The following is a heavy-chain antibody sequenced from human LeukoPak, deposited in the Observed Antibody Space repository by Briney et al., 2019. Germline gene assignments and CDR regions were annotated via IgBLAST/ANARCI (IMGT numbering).Heavy chain of an antibody. D-gene: IGHD4-17*01. CDR3: ARATVTRWFDP. J-gene: IGHJ5*02. CDR1: GFTFSSYE. Sequence: PGGSLRLSCAASGFTFSSYEMNWVRQAPGKGLEWVSYISSSGSTIYYADSVKGRFTISRDNSKNTLYLQMNSLRAEDTAVYYCARATVTRWFDPWGQGTLVTVSS. CDR2: ISSSGSTI. V-gene: IGHV3-48*03.